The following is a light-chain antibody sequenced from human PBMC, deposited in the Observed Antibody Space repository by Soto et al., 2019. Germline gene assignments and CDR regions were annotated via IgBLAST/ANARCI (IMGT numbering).Light chain of an antibody. CDR1: ALPKQY. J-gene: IGLJ7*01. Sequence: SYELTQPPSVSVSPGQTARITCSGDALPKQYAYWYQQKPGQAPVLVIYKDSERASGIPERFSGSSSGTTVTLTISGVQAEDEADYYCQSADSSGTYPAVFGGGTQLTVL. CDR3: QSADSSGTYPAV. CDR2: KDS. V-gene: IGLV3-25*03.